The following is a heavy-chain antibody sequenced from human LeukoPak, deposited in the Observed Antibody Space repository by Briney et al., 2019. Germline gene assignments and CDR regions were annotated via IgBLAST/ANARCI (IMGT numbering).Heavy chain of an antibody. CDR1: GFTFSGYA. J-gene: IGHJ4*02. CDR2: ISYDGSNK. D-gene: IGHD4-17*01. CDR3: ANGNNGDYVRLDY. V-gene: IGHV3-30-3*01. Sequence: GRSLRLSCAASGFTFSGYAMHWVRQAPGKGLEWVAFISYDGSNKYYADSVKGRFTISRDNSKNTLYLQMNSLRAEDTAVYYCANGNNGDYVRLDYWGQGTLVTVSS.